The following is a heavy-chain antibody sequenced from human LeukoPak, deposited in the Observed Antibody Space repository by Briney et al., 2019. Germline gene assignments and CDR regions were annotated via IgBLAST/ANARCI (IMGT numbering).Heavy chain of an antibody. Sequence: PGGSLGLSCAASGFTLSSYAMSWVRQAPGRGLEWVSGISGSGGSTYYADSVRGRFTISRDNFQNTLYLQMNSLRAEDTAVYYCATAWNGWYFDYWGQGTLVTVSS. CDR1: GFTLSSYA. D-gene: IGHD1-1*01. J-gene: IGHJ4*02. V-gene: IGHV3-23*01. CDR2: ISGSGGST. CDR3: ATAWNGWYFDY.